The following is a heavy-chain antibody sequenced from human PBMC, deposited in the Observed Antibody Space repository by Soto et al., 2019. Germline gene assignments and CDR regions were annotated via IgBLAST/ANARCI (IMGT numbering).Heavy chain of an antibody. CDR2: INPNSGDT. D-gene: IGHD2-15*01. J-gene: IGHJ3*02. V-gene: IGHV1-2*04. Sequence: ASVKVSCKASGYTFTGYYIHWVRQAPGQGLEWMGWINPNSGDTNYAQKFQGWVTMTRDTSISTAYMELSRLRSDDTAVYYCARDVCSGGSCYSRAFDIRGQGTMVTVSS. CDR3: ARDVCSGGSCYSRAFDI. CDR1: GYTFTGYY.